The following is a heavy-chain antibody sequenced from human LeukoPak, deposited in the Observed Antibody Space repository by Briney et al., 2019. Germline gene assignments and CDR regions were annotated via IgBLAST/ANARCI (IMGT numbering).Heavy chain of an antibody. J-gene: IGHJ4*02. D-gene: IGHD3-10*01. CDR1: GYTFTGYY. V-gene: IGHV1-2*02. CDR2: INPNSGGT. CDR3: ARDPHYSGSGIIDY. Sequence: GASLKVSCKASGYTFTGYYMHWVRQAPGQGLEWMGWINPNSGGTNYAQKFQGRVTMTRDTSISTAYMELRRLRSDDTAVYYCARDPHYSGSGIIDYWGQGTLVTVSS.